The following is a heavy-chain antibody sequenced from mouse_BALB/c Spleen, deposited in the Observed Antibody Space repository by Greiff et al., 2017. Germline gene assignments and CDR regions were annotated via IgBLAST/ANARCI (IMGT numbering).Heavy chain of an antibody. CDR3: ARGYGNYGAMDY. CDR2: IDPSDSET. D-gene: IGHD2-10*02. Sequence: LVESGPQLVRPGASVKISCKASGYSFTSYWMHWVKQRPGQGLEWIGMIDPSDSETRLNQKFKDKATLTVDKSSSTAYMQLSSPTSEDSAVYYCARGYGNYGAMDYWGQGTSVTVSS. V-gene: IGHV1S126*01. CDR1: GYSFTSYW. J-gene: IGHJ4*01.